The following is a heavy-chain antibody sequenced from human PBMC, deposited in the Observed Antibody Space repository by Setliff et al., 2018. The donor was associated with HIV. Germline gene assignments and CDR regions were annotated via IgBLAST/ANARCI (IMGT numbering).Heavy chain of an antibody. CDR1: GYTFTSYW. Sequence: GESLKISCKGSGYTFTSYWIGWVRQMPGKGLEWMGIIYPGDSDTRYSPSFQGRVTISADKPINTAYPPWSSLHASDTAMYYCARHRHTAAGTLDSFEIWGQGTVVTVSS. D-gene: IGHD6-13*01. CDR2: IYPGDSDT. J-gene: IGHJ3*02. CDR3: ARHRHTAAGTLDSFEI. V-gene: IGHV5-51*01.